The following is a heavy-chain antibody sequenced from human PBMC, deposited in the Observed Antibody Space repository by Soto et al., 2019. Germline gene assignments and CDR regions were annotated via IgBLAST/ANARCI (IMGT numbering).Heavy chain of an antibody. D-gene: IGHD5-18*01. Sequence: PSETLSLTCTVSGGSISSGGYYWSWIRQHPEKGLEWIGYIYYSGSTYYNPSLKSRVTISVDTSKNQFSLKLSSVTAADTAVYYCATDTAGTVNYFDPWGQGTLVTVSS. CDR3: ATDTAGTVNYFDP. J-gene: IGHJ5*02. CDR1: GGSISSGGYY. V-gene: IGHV4-31*03. CDR2: IYYSGST.